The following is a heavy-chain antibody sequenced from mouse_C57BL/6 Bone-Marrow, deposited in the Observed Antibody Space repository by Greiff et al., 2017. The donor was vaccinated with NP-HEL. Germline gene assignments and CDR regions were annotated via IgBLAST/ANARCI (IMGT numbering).Heavy chain of an antibody. CDR2: IDPEDGDT. CDR3: TIAYYYGSSYAMDY. CDR1: GFNIKDYY. J-gene: IGHJ4*01. V-gene: IGHV14-1*01. D-gene: IGHD1-1*01. Sequence: EVQLQQSGAELVRPGASVKLSCTASGFNIKDYYMHWVKQRPEQGLAWIGRIDPEDGDTEYAPKFQGKATMTADTSSNTAYLQLSSLTSEDTAVYYCTIAYYYGSSYAMDYWGQGTSVTVSS.